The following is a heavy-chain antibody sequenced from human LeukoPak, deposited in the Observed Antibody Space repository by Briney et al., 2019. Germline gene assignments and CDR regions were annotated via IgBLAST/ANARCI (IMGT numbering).Heavy chain of an antibody. J-gene: IGHJ5*02. CDR1: GYTFTSYD. CDR2: MNPNSGNT. Sequence: ASVKVSCKASGYTFTSYDINWVRQATGRGLEWMGWMNPNSGNTGYAQKFQGRVTMTRNTSISTAYMELSSLRSEDTAVYYCAGGAVLWFGELLSWFDPWGQGTLVTVSS. V-gene: IGHV1-8*01. CDR3: AGGAVLWFGELLSWFDP. D-gene: IGHD3-10*01.